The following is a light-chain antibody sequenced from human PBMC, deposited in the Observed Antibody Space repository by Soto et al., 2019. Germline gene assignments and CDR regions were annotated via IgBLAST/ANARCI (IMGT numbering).Light chain of an antibody. CDR3: TSYTRDTALV. Sequence: QSVLTQPASVSGSPGQSITISRTGTSSDVGTYNYVSWYQHHPGKAPKLIIYEVSNRPSGVSNRFSGSKSGSTASLTISGLQAEDEADYHCTSYTRDTALVFGTGTKGTVL. J-gene: IGLJ1*01. CDR2: EVS. V-gene: IGLV2-14*01. CDR1: SSDVGTYNY.